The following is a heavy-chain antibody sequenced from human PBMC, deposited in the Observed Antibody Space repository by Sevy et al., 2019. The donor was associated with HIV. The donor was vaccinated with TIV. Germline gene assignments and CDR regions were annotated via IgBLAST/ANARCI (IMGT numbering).Heavy chain of an antibody. V-gene: IGHV1-18*01. CDR2: ITPNNGNT. J-gene: IGHJ1*01. CDR3: ARAPSGSQGPGQYFHH. CDR1: GYTFTNYH. D-gene: IGHD1-26*01. Sequence: ASVKVSCKASGYTFTNYHITWVRQAPGQGLEWMAWITPNNGNTEYVQRLQGRVTMTTDTSTSTAYMELRNLKSDDTAVYNSARAPSGSQGPGQYFHHWGQGTLVTVSS.